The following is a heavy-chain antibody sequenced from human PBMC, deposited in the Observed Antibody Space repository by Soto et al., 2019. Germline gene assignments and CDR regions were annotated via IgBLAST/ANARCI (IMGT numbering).Heavy chain of an antibody. CDR3: ARYYNVFWYFGC. V-gene: IGHV4-59*01. J-gene: IGHJ4*02. D-gene: IGHD1-1*01. Sequence: SETLSLTCTVSGASIRSYYWSWIRQPPGKGLEWIGYIYDSGSTNYNPSLESRVTISVDTSKNQFSLKLSSVTSADTAVYYCARYYNVFWYFGCWGQGALVTVSS. CDR1: GASIRSYY. CDR2: IYDSGST.